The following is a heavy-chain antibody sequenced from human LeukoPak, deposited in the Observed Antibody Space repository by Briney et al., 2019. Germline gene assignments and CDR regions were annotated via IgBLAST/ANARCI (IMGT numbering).Heavy chain of an antibody. D-gene: IGHD6-19*01. Sequence: SETLSLTCTVSGYSISNRYYWGWIRQPPGKGLEWIGSIYYSGSTYYNPSLKSRVTISVDTSKNQFSLKLSSVTAADTAVYYCARDLLKQWLVGVWGKGTTVTVSS. CDR2: IYYSGST. J-gene: IGHJ6*04. CDR1: GYSISNRYY. CDR3: ARDLLKQWLVGV. V-gene: IGHV4-38-2*02.